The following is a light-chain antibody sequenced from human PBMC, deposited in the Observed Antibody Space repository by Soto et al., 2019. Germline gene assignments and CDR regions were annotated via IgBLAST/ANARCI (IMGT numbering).Light chain of an antibody. CDR2: AAS. Sequence: DIQMTQSPSSLSASVGDRVTITCRASRDISRYLAWYQQKPGKVPKLLIYAASTLQSGVPSRFSGGGSGTDFTLTISSLQPEDVATYYCQTYHSAPLTFGGGTKVEIK. V-gene: IGKV1-27*01. J-gene: IGKJ4*01. CDR1: RDISRY. CDR3: QTYHSAPLT.